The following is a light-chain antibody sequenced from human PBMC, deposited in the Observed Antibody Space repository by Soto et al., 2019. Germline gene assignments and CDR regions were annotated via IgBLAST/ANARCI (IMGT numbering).Light chain of an antibody. Sequence: EMVMTQSPAILSVSPGESATLSCRASQSVSSRYLAWYQQKPGQAPRLLIFGASSRATGIPDKFSGSGSGTDFTLTISRLEPGDFAVYYCQQYDSSPKTFGQGTKVDIK. CDR2: GAS. J-gene: IGKJ1*01. V-gene: IGKV3-20*01. CDR3: QQYDSSPKT. CDR1: QSVSSRY.